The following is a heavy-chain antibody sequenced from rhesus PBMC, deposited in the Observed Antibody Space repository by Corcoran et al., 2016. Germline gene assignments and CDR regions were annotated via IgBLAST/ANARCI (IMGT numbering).Heavy chain of an antibody. V-gene: IGHV4S7*01. J-gene: IGHJ2*01. CDR2: IYGNSAST. CDR3: ARALSNWYFDI. CDR1: GCSICGGYY. Sequence: QVQLQESGPGLVKPSETLSLTCAVSGCSICGGYYWGWIRQHPGQGLEGIGNIYGNSASTYYNPSLKSRVAISKDTSKNQFSLKLSSVTAADTAVCYCARALSNWYFDIWGPGTPITISS.